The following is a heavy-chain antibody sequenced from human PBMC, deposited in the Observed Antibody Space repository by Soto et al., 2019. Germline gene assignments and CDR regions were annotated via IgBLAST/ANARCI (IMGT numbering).Heavy chain of an antibody. D-gene: IGHD4-17*01. J-gene: IGHJ4*01. V-gene: IGHV4-4*02. Sequence: PSETLSLTCAVSGDSVTSSNWWSWVRQPPGKGLEWIGEIYHSESTNYNPSLKSRVTMSIDKSKNQFSLKLTSVTAADTAVYFCARYDFGIFDYW. CDR1: GDSVTSSNW. CDR2: IYHSEST. CDR3: ARYDFGIFDY.